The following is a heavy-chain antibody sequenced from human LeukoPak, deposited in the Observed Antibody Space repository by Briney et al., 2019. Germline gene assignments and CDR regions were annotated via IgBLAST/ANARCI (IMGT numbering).Heavy chain of an antibody. CDR1: GLTFDDYA. CDR2: ISGDGGST. V-gene: IGHV3-43*02. J-gene: IGHJ3*02. CDR3: AKGMTTVTRDAFDI. Sequence: GGSLRLSCAASGLTFDDYAMHWVRQAPGKGLEWVSLISGDGGSTYYADSVKGRFTISRDNSKNSLYLQMNSLRTEDTALYYCAKGMTTVTRDAFDIWGQGTMVTVSS. D-gene: IGHD4-17*01.